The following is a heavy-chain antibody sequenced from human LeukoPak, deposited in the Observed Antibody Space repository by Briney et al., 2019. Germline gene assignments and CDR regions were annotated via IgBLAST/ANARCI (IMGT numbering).Heavy chain of an antibody. V-gene: IGHV3-30-3*01. CDR1: GFTFSSYA. Sequence: PGRSLGLSCAASGFTFSSYAMHWVRQAPGKGLEWVAVISYDGSNKYYADSVKGRFTISRDNSKNTLYLQMNSLRAEDTAVYYCARNDGYNAFDYWGQGTLVTVSS. CDR2: ISYDGSNK. D-gene: IGHD5-24*01. J-gene: IGHJ4*02. CDR3: ARNDGYNAFDY.